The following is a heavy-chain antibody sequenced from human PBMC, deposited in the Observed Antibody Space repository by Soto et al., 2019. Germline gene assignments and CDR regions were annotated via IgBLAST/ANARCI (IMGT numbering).Heavy chain of an antibody. Sequence: QVQLVESGGGVVQSGRSLRLSCAASGFTFSNYAMHWVRQAPGKGLEWVAVIWYDGSNKYYADSVKGRFTISRDNSKNTLYLQMNSLKAEDTAVYYCAKAGGDFWSGSLYYFDYWGQGTLVTVSS. CDR1: GFTFSNYA. V-gene: IGHV3-33*06. J-gene: IGHJ4*02. CDR3: AKAGGDFWSGSLYYFDY. CDR2: IWYDGSNK. D-gene: IGHD3-3*01.